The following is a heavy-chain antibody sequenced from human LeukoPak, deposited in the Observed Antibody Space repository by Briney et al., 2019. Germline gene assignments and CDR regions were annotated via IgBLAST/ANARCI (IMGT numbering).Heavy chain of an antibody. Sequence: SETLSLTCAVSGGSISSGGYSWSWIRQPPGKGLEWIGYIYHSGSTYYNPSPKSRVTISVDRSKNQFSLKLSSVTAADTAVYYCARRYSSSCWFDPWGQGTLVTVSS. D-gene: IGHD6-13*01. V-gene: IGHV4-30-2*01. CDR2: IYHSGST. CDR3: ARRYSSSCWFDP. CDR1: GGSISSGGYS. J-gene: IGHJ5*02.